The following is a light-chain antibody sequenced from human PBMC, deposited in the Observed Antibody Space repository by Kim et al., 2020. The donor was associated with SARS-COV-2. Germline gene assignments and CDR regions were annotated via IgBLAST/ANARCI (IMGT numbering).Light chain of an antibody. V-gene: IGKV3-11*01. Sequence: SLSPGDRATLSCRNSQSVSVYLAWYQQKPGQPPRLLIHDASTRATGIPMRFSGSGSGTDFTLTISSLEPEDFALYYCQQRLNWPLTFGGGTKLEI. J-gene: IGKJ4*01. CDR2: DAS. CDR1: QSVSVY. CDR3: QQRLNWPLT.